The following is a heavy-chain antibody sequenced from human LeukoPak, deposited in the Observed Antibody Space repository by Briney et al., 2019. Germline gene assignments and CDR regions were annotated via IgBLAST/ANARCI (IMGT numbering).Heavy chain of an antibody. CDR2: IKQDGSEK. V-gene: IGHV3-7*01. CDR3: ARDGGTDWYDP. CDR1: GFLIRAYW. J-gene: IGHJ5*02. D-gene: IGHD3-16*01. Sequence: GGSLRLSCAASGFLIRAYWLIWFGRAQGMGWEWVANIKQDGSEKTYVDSVKGRFTISRDNAKNSIYLQMNSLRVEDTAIYYCARDGGTDWYDPWGQGTLVSVSS.